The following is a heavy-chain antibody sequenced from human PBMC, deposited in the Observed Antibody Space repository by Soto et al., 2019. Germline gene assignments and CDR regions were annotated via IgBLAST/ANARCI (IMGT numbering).Heavy chain of an antibody. CDR3: ARALKVVEWFSVTPVANYVMDV. J-gene: IGHJ6*02. D-gene: IGHD3-3*01. V-gene: IGHV1-2*04. CDR1: GYTFTGYY. CDR2: INPNSGGT. Sequence: ASVNVSFKASGYTFTGYYMHWVRPAPGQWLELMGWINPNSGGTNYAQKFQGWVTMTRDTSISTAYMELSRLRSDDTAVYYCARALKVVEWFSVTPVANYVMDVWGQGTTVTVSS.